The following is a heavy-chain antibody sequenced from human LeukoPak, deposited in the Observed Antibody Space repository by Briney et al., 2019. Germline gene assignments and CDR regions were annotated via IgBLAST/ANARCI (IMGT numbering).Heavy chain of an antibody. J-gene: IGHJ4*02. Sequence: TGGSLRLSCAASGFTFSSYWMHWVRQAPGKGLVWVSRINSDGRNTNYADSVKGRFTISRDDAKNSLYLQMNSLRVEDTAVYFCTVDTDYFEGLGFPRPALNDYWGQGTLVTVSS. CDR2: INSDGRNT. CDR1: GFTFSSYW. D-gene: IGHD3-22*01. V-gene: IGHV3-74*01. CDR3: TVDTDYFEGLGFPRPALNDY.